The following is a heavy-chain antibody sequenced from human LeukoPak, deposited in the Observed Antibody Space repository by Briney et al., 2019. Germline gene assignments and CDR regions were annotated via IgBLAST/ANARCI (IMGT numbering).Heavy chain of an antibody. CDR2: VYYSGSP. J-gene: IGHJ4*02. CDR1: GDSISRFY. CDR3: ARVWSRYDSSGPCFDY. D-gene: IGHD3-22*01. Sequence: SETPSLTCTVSGDSISRFYWSWIRQPPGKGLESIGYVYYSGSPTYGPSLNSRVAISVDTSKNQFSLKMTSVTAADTAVYYCARVWSRYDSSGPCFDYWGQGTLVTVSS. V-gene: IGHV4-59*01.